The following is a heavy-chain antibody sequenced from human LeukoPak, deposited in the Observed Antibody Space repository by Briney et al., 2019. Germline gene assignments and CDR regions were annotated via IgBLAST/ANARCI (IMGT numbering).Heavy chain of an antibody. CDR1: GGTFSSYA. CDR2: IIPIFGTA. V-gene: IGHV1-69*13. J-gene: IGHJ6*03. CDR3: ARAYCGGDCHPYSLYYYMDV. Sequence: SVKVSCKASGGTFSSYAISWVRQAPGQGLEWMGGIIPIFGTANYAQKFQGRVTITADESTSTAYMELSSLRSEDTAVYYCARAYCGGDCHPYSLYYYMDVWGKGTTVTVSS. D-gene: IGHD2-21*01.